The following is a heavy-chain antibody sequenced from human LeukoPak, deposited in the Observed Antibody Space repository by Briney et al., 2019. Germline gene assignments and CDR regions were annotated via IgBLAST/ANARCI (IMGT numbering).Heavy chain of an antibody. CDR1: GFTFSTYE. CDR3: ARVVDTHFDY. V-gene: IGHV3-48*03. Sequence: GGSLRLSCAASGFTFSTYEMNWVRQAPGKGLEWVSYINSDYSLRYADSVEGRFTISRDNAKNTLYLQMNSLRAEDTAVYYCARVVDTHFDYWGQGTLVTVSS. CDR2: INSDYSL. J-gene: IGHJ4*02. D-gene: IGHD5-18*01.